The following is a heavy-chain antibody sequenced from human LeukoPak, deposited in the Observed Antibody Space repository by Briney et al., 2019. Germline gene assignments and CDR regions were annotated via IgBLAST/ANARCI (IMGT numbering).Heavy chain of an antibody. CDR2: ISSSSSYI. Sequence: GGSLRLSCAASGFTFSSYSMNWVRQAPGKGLEWVSSISSSSSYIYYADSVEGRFTISRDNAKNSLYLQMNSLRAEDTAVYYCARLTIVAVAGFDYWGQGTLVTVDS. J-gene: IGHJ4*02. CDR3: ARLTIVAVAGFDY. CDR1: GFTFSSYS. D-gene: IGHD6-19*01. V-gene: IGHV3-21*01.